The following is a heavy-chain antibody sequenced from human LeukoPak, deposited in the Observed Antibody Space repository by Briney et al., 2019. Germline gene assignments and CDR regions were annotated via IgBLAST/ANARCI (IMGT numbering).Heavy chain of an antibody. CDR1: GYTFTSYY. D-gene: IGHD3-10*01. CDR3: ARLLWFGSFPESAFDY. Sequence: ASVKVSCQASGYTFTSYYMHWVRRAPGQGLEWMGIINPSGGSTSYAQKFQGRVTMTRDTSTSTVYMELSSMRSEDTAVYYCARLLWFGSFPESAFDYWGQGTLVTVSS. J-gene: IGHJ4*02. CDR2: INPSGGST. V-gene: IGHV1-46*01.